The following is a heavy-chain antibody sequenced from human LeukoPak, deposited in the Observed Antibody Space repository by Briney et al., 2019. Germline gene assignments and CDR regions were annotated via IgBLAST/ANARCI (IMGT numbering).Heavy chain of an antibody. CDR1: GYTFTSYG. CDR3: ARVRGTGYSGRPELFYIDY. Sequence: ASVKVSCKASGYTFTSYGISWVRQAPGQGLEWMGWISAYNGNTNYAQKLQGRVTMTTDTSTSTAYMELRSLRSDDTTVYYCARVRGTGYSGRPELFYIDYWGQGTLVTVSS. CDR2: ISAYNGNT. V-gene: IGHV1-18*01. J-gene: IGHJ4*02. D-gene: IGHD3/OR15-3a*01.